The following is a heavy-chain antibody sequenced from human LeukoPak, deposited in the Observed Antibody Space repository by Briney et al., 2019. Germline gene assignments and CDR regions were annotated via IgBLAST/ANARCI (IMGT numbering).Heavy chain of an antibody. D-gene: IGHD3-10*01. CDR1: GFTFSNYA. J-gene: IGHJ4*02. Sequence: GSLRLSCAASGFTFSNYAMSWVRQAPGKGLEWVSAITGSGDTYSADSVKGRFIISRDNSKNTLYLQMNSLRAEDTAVYYCGKDVPYGGDYWGQGTLVIVSS. V-gene: IGHV3-23*01. CDR2: ITGSGDT. CDR3: GKDVPYGGDY.